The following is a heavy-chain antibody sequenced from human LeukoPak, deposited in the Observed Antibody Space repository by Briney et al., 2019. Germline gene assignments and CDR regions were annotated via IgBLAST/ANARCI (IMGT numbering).Heavy chain of an antibody. CDR2: MIPNSGNT. CDR3: ARGGYSGSPFVFDY. V-gene: IGHV1-8*01. Sequence: ASVKVSSKASGYTFTSYDINWVRQATGQGLEWMGWMIPNSGNTGYAQKFQGRVTMTRNTSISTAYMELSSLRSEDTAVYYCARGGYSGSPFVFDYWGQGTLVTVSS. D-gene: IGHD1-26*01. J-gene: IGHJ4*02. CDR1: GYTFTSYD.